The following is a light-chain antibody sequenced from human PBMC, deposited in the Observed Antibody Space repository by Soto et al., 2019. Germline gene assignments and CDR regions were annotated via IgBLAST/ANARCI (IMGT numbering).Light chain of an antibody. Sequence: EIVLTQSPGTLSLSPGERATLSCRASQSVRSNYLAWYQQKPGQAPRLLIYGASSRATGIPDTFSGSGSGKDFTLTISRLEPEDFAVYYCQQYGGAPSSFGGGTKVEIK. CDR1: QSVRSNY. V-gene: IGKV3-20*01. J-gene: IGKJ4*01. CDR3: QQYGGAPSS. CDR2: GAS.